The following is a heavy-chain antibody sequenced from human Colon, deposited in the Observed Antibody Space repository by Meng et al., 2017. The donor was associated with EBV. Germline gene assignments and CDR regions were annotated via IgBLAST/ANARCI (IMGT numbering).Heavy chain of an antibody. CDR3: VSSDYYFYYESSGSSYSPRSFHS. CDR1: GCSLSSRNW. Sequence: QVQLQESVPGLVKPSGTLSLTCPVPGCSLSSRNWWSWVRQPPGKGLEWIGEIYHSGSTNYNPSLKSRVTISVDESKNQFSLRLSSVTAADTAVYYCVSSDYYFYYESSGSSYSPRSFHSWGQGTLVTVSS. J-gene: IGHJ4*02. CDR2: IYHSGST. V-gene: IGHV4-4*02. D-gene: IGHD3-22*01.